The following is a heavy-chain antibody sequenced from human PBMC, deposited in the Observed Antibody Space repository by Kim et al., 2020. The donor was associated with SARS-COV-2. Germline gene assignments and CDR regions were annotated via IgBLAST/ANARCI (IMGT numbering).Heavy chain of an antibody. J-gene: IGHJ5*02. CDR2: VSPYNGNT. D-gene: IGHD4-17*01. CDR1: GYTSKSYV. Sequence: ASVKVSCKTSGYTSKSYVISWVRQAPGQGLEWMGWVSPYNGNTKYAQTFQGRVTMTTDTSANTAYMELMSLTSDDTAVYYCARERNPMSTVTTTFDPWGQGTLVTVSS. V-gene: IGHV1-18*01. CDR3: ARERNPMSTVTTTFDP.